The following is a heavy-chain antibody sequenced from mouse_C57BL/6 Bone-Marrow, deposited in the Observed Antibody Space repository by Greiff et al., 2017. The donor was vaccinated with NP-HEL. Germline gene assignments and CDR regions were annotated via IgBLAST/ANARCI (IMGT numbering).Heavy chain of an antibody. Sequence: QVQLQQSEPGLVQPSQSLSITCTVSGFSLTSYGVHWVRQSPGKGLEWLGVLWRGGSTDYNAAFMSRLSILKDNSKSQSFFKMNSLQADDTAIYYCAKERWLLHMDYWGQGTSVTVSS. V-gene: IGHV2-5*01. J-gene: IGHJ4*01. CDR3: AKERWLLHMDY. D-gene: IGHD2-3*01. CDR2: LWRGGST. CDR1: GFSLTSYG.